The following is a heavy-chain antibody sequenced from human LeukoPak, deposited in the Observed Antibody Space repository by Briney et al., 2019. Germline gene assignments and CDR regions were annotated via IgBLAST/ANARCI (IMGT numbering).Heavy chain of an antibody. CDR2: IRYDGSNK. D-gene: IGHD3-10*01. CDR3: AKDFAQEGTHSVDY. CDR1: GFTFSSYG. Sequence: GGSLRLSCAASGFTFSSYGMHWVRQAPGKGLEGVAFIRYDGSNKYYADSVKGRFIISRDNSKNTLFLQMNSLRAEDTAVYYCAKDFAQEGTHSVDYWGQGTVVTVSS. V-gene: IGHV3-30*02. J-gene: IGHJ4*02.